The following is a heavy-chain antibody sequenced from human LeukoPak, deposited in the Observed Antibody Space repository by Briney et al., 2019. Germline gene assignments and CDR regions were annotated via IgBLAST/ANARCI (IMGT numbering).Heavy chain of an antibody. D-gene: IGHD6-19*01. Sequence: KSGGSLRLSCAASGFTFSSYSMNWVRQAPGKGLEWVSSISSSSSYIYYADSVKGRFTISRDNAKNSLYLQMNSLRAEDTAVYYCARDIRAVAGPSDYWGQGTLVTVSS. CDR1: GFTFSSYS. J-gene: IGHJ4*02. CDR2: ISSSSSYI. CDR3: ARDIRAVAGPSDY. V-gene: IGHV3-21*01.